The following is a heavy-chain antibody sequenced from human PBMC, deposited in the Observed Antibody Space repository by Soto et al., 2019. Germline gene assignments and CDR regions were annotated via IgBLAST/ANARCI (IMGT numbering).Heavy chain of an antibody. CDR2: ISYDGTKT. J-gene: IGHJ6*02. V-gene: IGHV3-30*04. Sequence: QVQLVESGGGVVQPGRSLRLSCAASGFTFSYYALHWVRQPPGKGLGWVAVISYDGTKTFYADSVEGRFTISRDNSKNTLSLQMNSLRPEDTAVYYCARSGWLYYYYGMDVWGQGTTVTVSS. CDR1: GFTFSYYA. D-gene: IGHD6-19*01. CDR3: ARSGWLYYYYGMDV.